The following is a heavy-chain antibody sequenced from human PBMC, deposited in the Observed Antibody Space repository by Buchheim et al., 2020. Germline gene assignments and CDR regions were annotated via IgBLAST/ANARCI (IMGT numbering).Heavy chain of an antibody. Sequence: QVQLVESGGGVVQPGRSLRLSCAASGFTFSSYGMHWVRQAPGKGLEWVAVISYDGSNKYYADSVKGRFTISRENSKNRLYLQMNSLRAEDTAVYYCAKEGRGYSYGYIDYWGQGTL. CDR1: GFTFSSYG. CDR2: ISYDGSNK. CDR3: AKEGRGYSYGYIDY. V-gene: IGHV3-30*18. J-gene: IGHJ4*02. D-gene: IGHD5-18*01.